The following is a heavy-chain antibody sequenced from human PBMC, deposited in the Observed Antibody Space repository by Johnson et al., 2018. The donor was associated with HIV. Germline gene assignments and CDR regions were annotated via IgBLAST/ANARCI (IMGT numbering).Heavy chain of an antibody. CDR1: GFTFSSYA. V-gene: IGHV3-23*01. D-gene: IGHD6-19*01. CDR3: AKGVRQWSPSDAFDI. CDR2: ISGSGSST. J-gene: IGHJ3*02. Sequence: EVQLLESGGGLVQPGGSLRLSCAASGFTFSSYAMTWVRQAPGKGLEWVSSISGSGSSTYYADSVKGRFTISRDNSKKPLYLQMDSLRAEDPAVQYCAKGVRQWSPSDAFDIWGQGTMVTVAS.